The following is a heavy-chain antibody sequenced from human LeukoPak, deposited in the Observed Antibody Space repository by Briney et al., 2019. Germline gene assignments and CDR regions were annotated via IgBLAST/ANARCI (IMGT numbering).Heavy chain of an antibody. D-gene: IGHD2-2*01. Sequence: ASVKVSCKASGYTFTGYYMHWVRQAPGQGLEWMGWINPNSGGTNYAQKFQGRVTMTRDTSISTAYMELSSLRSEDTAVYYCATGGGCSSTSCFDFDYWGQGTLVTVSS. V-gene: IGHV1-2*02. J-gene: IGHJ4*02. CDR1: GYTFTGYY. CDR3: ATGGGCSSTSCFDFDY. CDR2: INPNSGGT.